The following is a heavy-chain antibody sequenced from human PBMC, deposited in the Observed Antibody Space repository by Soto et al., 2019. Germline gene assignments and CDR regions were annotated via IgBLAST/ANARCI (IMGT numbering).Heavy chain of an antibody. V-gene: IGHV1-46*01. CDR1: GYTFTSYY. J-gene: IGHJ3*02. CDR3: ARTRDRYCSGGSCYPPAEDAFDI. Sequence: QVQLVQSGAEVKKPGASVKVSCKASGYTFTSYYMHWVRQAPGQGLEWMGIINPSGGSTSYAQKFQGRVTMTRDTSTSTVYMELSSLRSEDTAVYYCARTRDRYCSGGSCYPPAEDAFDIWGQGTMVTVSS. D-gene: IGHD2-15*01. CDR2: INPSGGST.